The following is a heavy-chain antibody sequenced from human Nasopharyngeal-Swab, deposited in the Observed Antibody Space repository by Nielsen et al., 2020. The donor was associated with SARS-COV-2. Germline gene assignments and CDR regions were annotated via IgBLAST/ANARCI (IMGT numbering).Heavy chain of an antibody. V-gene: IGHV4-39*07. Sequence: WIRQPPGKGLEWIGSIYYSGSTCYNPSLKSRVTISVDTSKNQFSLKLSSVTAADTAVYYCARDGRNGYCSSTSCYFVYYFDYWGQGTLVTVSS. J-gene: IGHJ4*02. CDR3: ARDGRNGYCSSTSCYFVYYFDY. D-gene: IGHD2-2*01. CDR2: IYYSGST.